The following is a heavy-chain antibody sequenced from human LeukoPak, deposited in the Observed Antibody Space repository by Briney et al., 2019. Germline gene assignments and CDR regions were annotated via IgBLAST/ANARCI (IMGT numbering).Heavy chain of an antibody. V-gene: IGHV4-4*09. Sequence: PSETLSLTCTVSGGSISDGYWSWIQQPPGRGLEWIGYVYTSRSTNYNPPLKSRFTISVDTSKSQFALKLSSVTAADTAVYYWAKSYFDYSTYYSYYFNLWGQGALVTVSS. J-gene: IGHJ4*02. D-gene: IGHD4-11*01. CDR1: GGSISDGY. CDR3: AKSYFDYSTYYSYYFNL. CDR2: VYTSRST.